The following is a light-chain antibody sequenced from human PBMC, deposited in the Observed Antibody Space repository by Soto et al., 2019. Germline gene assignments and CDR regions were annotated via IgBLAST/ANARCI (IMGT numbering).Light chain of an antibody. CDR3: QTWGTGSWV. J-gene: IGLJ3*02. V-gene: IGLV4-69*01. CDR2: LNSDGSH. CDR1: SGYNTYA. Sequence: QSVLTQSPSASASLGASVKLTCTLSSGYNTYAIAWHQQQPEKGPRYLMKLNSDGSHSKGDGIPDRFSGSSSGAERYLTISGLQSEDEADYYCQTWGTGSWVFGGGTKVTVL.